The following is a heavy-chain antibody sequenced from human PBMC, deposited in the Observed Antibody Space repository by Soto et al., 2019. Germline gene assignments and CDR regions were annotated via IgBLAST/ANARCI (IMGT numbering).Heavy chain of an antibody. V-gene: IGHV4-34*01. CDR1: GGSFSGYY. CDR2: INHSGST. D-gene: IGHD2-2*01. J-gene: IGHJ6*03. CDR3: ARGIVVVPAARYYYYYYMDV. Sequence: SETLSLTCAVYGGSFSGYYWSWIRQPPGKGLEWIGEINHSGSTNYNPSLKSRVTISVDTSKNQFSLKLSSVTAADTAVYYCARGIVVVPAARYYYYYYMDVWGKGTKVTVSS.